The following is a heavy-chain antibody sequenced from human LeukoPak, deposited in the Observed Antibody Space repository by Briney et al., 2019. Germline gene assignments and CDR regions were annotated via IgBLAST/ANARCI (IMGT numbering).Heavy chain of an antibody. CDR1: GGSISSHY. CDR2: IYYSGST. D-gene: IGHD6-19*01. J-gene: IGHJ6*02. V-gene: IGHV4-59*08. Sequence: SETLSLTCTVSGGSISSHYWSWIRQPPGKGLEWIAYIYYSGSTNYNPSLKSRATISVDTSKKQFSLKLSSVTAADTAVYYCARRVAVAGRDSYGMDVWGQGTTVTVSS. CDR3: ARRVAVAGRDSYGMDV.